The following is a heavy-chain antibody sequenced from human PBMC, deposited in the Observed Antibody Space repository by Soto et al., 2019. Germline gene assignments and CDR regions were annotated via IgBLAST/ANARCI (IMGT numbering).Heavy chain of an antibody. V-gene: IGHV4-31*03. CDR3: ARDRLMATAGTARHYFGLDV. Sequence: SETLSLTCTVSGGSIRSGGYYWSWVRQNPRRGLEWIGNIYYSGNTYYNPSLKSRLTISVDTSKNQFSLNLSSVTAADTAVYYCARDRLMATAGTARHYFGLDVWGQGTTVTVPS. CDR2: IYYSGNT. J-gene: IGHJ6*02. CDR1: GGSIRSGGYY. D-gene: IGHD5-18*01.